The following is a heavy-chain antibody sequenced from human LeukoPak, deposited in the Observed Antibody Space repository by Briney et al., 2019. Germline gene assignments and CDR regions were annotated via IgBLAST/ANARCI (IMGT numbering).Heavy chain of an antibody. V-gene: IGHV3-48*03. CDR3: ARAGAWLLVTGYYFDY. CDR1: GFTFSSYE. J-gene: IGHJ4*02. D-gene: IGHD3-10*01. Sequence: GESLRLSCAASGFTFSSYEMNWVRQAPGKGLEWVSYISSSGSTIYYADSVKGRFTISRDNAKNSLYLQMNSLRAEDTAVYYCARAGAWLLVTGYYFDYWGQGTLVTVSS. CDR2: ISSSGSTI.